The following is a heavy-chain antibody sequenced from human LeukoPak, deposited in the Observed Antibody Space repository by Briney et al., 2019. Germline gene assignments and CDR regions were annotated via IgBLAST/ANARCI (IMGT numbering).Heavy chain of an antibody. CDR2: ISGSGGST. Sequence: GGSLRLSCAASGFTFSSYAMSWVRQAPGKGLEWVSAISGSGGSTYYADSVKGRFTISRDNSKNTLYLQMNSLRAEDTAVYYCAKGDRIETLVVVPAANDYWGQGTLVTVSS. J-gene: IGHJ4*02. V-gene: IGHV3-23*01. CDR1: GFTFSSYA. D-gene: IGHD2-2*01. CDR3: AKGDRIETLVVVPAANDY.